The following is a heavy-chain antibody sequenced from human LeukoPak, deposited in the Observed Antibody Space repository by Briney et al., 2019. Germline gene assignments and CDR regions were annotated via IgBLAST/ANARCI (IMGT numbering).Heavy chain of an antibody. CDR3: ARGPAFGEPGY. Sequence: PSETLSLTCAVYGGSFSGYYWSWIRQPPGKGLEWIGEISHSGSTNCNPSLKSRVTISLDTSKNQFSLKLSSVNAADTAVYYCARGPAFGEPGYWDQGTLVTVSS. D-gene: IGHD1-14*01. CDR2: ISHSGST. CDR1: GGSFSGYY. J-gene: IGHJ4*02. V-gene: IGHV4-34*01.